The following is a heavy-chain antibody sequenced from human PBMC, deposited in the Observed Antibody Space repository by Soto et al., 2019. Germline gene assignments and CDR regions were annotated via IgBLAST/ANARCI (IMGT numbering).Heavy chain of an antibody. CDR3: AIVVPAAIDYYMDV. CDR2: IIPILGIA. Sequence: QVQLVQSGAEVKKPGSSVKVSCKASGGTFSSYTISWVRQAPGQGLEWMGRIIPILGIANYAQKFQGRVTSTADKSTRTAYRELSSLRSEDTAVYYCAIVVPAAIDYYMDVWGKGTTVTVSS. D-gene: IGHD2-2*01. CDR1: GGTFSSYT. J-gene: IGHJ6*03. V-gene: IGHV1-69*02.